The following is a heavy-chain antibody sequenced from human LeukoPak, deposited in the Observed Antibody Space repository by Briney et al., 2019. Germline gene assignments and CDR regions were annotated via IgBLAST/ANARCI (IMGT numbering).Heavy chain of an antibody. D-gene: IGHD3-16*01. CDR2: INSDGSRT. CDR3: VRGNPLGHF. Sequence: PGGSLRLSCAASGFTFSNYWMHWVRQAPGKGLVWVSHINSDGSRTDYADSVKGRFTISRDNAKNTLYLQMNSLRVEDTAVYYCVRGNPLGHFWGQGTLVTVSS. J-gene: IGHJ4*02. V-gene: IGHV3-74*01. CDR1: GFTFSNYW.